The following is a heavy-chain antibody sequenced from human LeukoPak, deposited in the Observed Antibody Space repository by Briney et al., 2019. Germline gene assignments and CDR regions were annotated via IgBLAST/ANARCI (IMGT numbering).Heavy chain of an antibody. V-gene: IGHV3-23*01. Sequence: GGSLRLSCAASGFTFTSYAMTWVRQAPGKGLEWVSGISNSGSSTYYADSVKGRFTISRDNSKNTLYLQMDSLRAEDTAVYYCAKDVGTSGNYSPSDYWGQGTLVTVSS. J-gene: IGHJ4*02. D-gene: IGHD3-10*01. CDR3: AKDVGTSGNYSPSDY. CDR2: ISNSGSST. CDR1: GFTFTSYA.